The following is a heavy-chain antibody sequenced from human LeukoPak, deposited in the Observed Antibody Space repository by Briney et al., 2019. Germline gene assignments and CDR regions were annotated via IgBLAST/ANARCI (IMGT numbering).Heavy chain of an antibody. Sequence: SETLSLTCTVSGDSISTSSYYWGWIRQPPGKGLEWLGSIYDSGSTYYNPSLKSRVTISVDTSKNQFSLNLYSVTAADTAVFYCARSYYYDYSQIDYWGQGTLVTVSS. CDR3: ARSYYYDYSQIDY. J-gene: IGHJ4*02. D-gene: IGHD3-22*01. CDR2: IYDSGST. V-gene: IGHV4-39*01. CDR1: GDSISTSSYY.